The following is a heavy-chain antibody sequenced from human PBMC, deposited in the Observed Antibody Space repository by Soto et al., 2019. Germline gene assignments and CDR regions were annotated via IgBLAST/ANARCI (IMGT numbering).Heavy chain of an antibody. D-gene: IGHD6-13*01. CDR1: GYTFTSYA. CDR2: INAGNGNT. V-gene: IGHV1-3*01. Sequence: ASVKVSCKASGYTFTSYAMHWVRQAPGQRLEWMGWINAGNGNTKYSQKFQGRVTITRDTSASTAYMELSSLRSEDTAVYYCAIAPSPSRSVDYWGQGTLGTVS. CDR3: AIAPSPSRSVDY. J-gene: IGHJ4*02.